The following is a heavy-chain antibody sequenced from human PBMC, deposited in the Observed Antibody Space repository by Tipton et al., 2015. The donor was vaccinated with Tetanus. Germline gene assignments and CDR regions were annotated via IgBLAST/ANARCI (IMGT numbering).Heavy chain of an antibody. CDR1: GYTFTSYG. V-gene: IGHV1-18*04. CDR3: ASHSSSSV. CDR2: ISAYNGNT. D-gene: IGHD6-6*01. Sequence: QLVQSGAEVKKPGASVKVPCKASGYTFTSYGISWVRQAPGQGLEWMGWISAYNGNTNYAQKLQGRVTMTTDTSTGTAYMERRSRRSEDTAVYYCASHSSSSVWGQGTLVTVSS. J-gene: IGHJ4*02.